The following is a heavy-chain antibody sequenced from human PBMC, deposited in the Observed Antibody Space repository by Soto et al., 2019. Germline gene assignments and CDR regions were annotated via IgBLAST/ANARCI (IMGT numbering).Heavy chain of an antibody. CDR1: AFTFHDYA. CDR2: ISWDSGNI. V-gene: IGHV3-9*01. D-gene: IGHD2-2*01. J-gene: IGHJ3*02. Sequence: DVQLVESGGGLVQPGRSLRLSCAASAFTFHDYAMHWVRQVPGKGLEWVSGISWDSGNIGYADSVKGRFTISRDNAKNSLYLQMNSLRTEDTAVYFCAKGATTSCFSPFDMWGPGTMVTVSS. CDR3: AKGATTSCFSPFDM.